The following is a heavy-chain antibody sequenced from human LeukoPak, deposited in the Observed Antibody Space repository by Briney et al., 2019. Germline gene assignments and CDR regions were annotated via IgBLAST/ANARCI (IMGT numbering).Heavy chain of an antibody. CDR2: IKQDGSEK. Sequence: GGSLRLSCAASGFTFSSYWMSWVRQAPGKGLEWVANIKQDGSEKYYVDSVKGRFTISRDNAKNSLYLQMNSLRAEDTAVYYCARRVSTMIVVVITEDHFDYWGQGTPVTVSS. V-gene: IGHV3-7*01. J-gene: IGHJ4*02. D-gene: IGHD3-22*01. CDR1: GFTFSSYW. CDR3: ARRVSTMIVVVITEDHFDY.